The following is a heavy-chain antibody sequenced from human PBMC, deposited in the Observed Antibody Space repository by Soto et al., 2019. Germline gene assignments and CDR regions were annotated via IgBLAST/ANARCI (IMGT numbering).Heavy chain of an antibody. Sequence: QVQLQESGPGLVKPSQTLSLTCTVSGGSISSGGYYWSWIRQHPGKGLEWIGYIYYSGSTYYNPSLKSRVTISVDTSXXQXSXXLSSVTAADTAVYYCATRTHYDFWSGYSPPYGMDVWGQGTTVTVSS. CDR2: IYYSGST. J-gene: IGHJ6*02. CDR1: GGSISSGGYY. CDR3: ATRTHYDFWSGYSPPYGMDV. D-gene: IGHD3-3*01. V-gene: IGHV4-31*03.